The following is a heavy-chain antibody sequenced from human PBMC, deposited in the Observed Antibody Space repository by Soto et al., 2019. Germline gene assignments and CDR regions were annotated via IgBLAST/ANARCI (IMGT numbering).Heavy chain of an antibody. J-gene: IGHJ5*02. CDR3: ARGYGSGNYYNIGLDP. Sequence: QVQLVQSGAEVKKPGASVKVACKASGYTFTNYAMHWVRQAPGQRLEWMGWINAGNGNTKYSQKFLGRVTITRDTSASTAYMELSSLRSEDTAVYYCARGYGSGNYYNIGLDPWGQGTLVTVSS. D-gene: IGHD3-10*01. V-gene: IGHV1-3*01. CDR2: INAGNGNT. CDR1: GYTFTNYA.